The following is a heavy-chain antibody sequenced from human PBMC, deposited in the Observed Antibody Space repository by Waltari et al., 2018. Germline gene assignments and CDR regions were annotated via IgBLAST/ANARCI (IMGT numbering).Heavy chain of an antibody. J-gene: IGHJ5*02. D-gene: IGHD6-13*01. CDR3: QQQLVRWFEP. CDR1: GGSIRDSY. Sequence: QMHLQQWGAGLLRPSETLSLTCTVYGGSIRDSYWSWIRQTPGKGVEWIGEVNHSGTPHYTPSIESGVTFSIDTSKNQFFLTLGSVTAADTAVYYCQQQLVRWFEPWGQGTLVTVSS. V-gene: IGHV4-34*02. CDR2: VNHSGTP.